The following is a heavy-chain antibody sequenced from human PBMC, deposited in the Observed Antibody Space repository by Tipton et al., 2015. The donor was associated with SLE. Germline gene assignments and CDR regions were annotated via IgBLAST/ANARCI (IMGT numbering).Heavy chain of an antibody. CDR1: GFTFTNAW. CDR2: IKRKADGGTT. V-gene: IGHV3-15*01. Sequence: SLRLSCTVSGFTFTNAWMSWVRQAPGKGLEWVGRIKRKADGGTTDYVAPVKGRFTMSRDDSKNTLYLQMNSLKTEDTAVYYCIPRGYGGYWGQGTLVTVSS. CDR3: IPRGYGGY. D-gene: IGHD3-22*01. J-gene: IGHJ4*02.